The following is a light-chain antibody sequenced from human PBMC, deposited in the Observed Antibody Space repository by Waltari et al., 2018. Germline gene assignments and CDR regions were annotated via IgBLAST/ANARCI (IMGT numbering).Light chain of an antibody. J-gene: IGKJ1*01. CDR1: QSISSN. Sequence: IQLTQSPSSLSASVGDRVTITCRASQSISSNLNWDQHKKGKAHEVLIYAASSLQSGVPSRFSGSGSGTYFTLTISNLQSEDFATYYCQQSYSTPWTFGQGTKVEVK. CDR3: QQSYSTPWT. V-gene: IGKV1-39*01. CDR2: AAS.